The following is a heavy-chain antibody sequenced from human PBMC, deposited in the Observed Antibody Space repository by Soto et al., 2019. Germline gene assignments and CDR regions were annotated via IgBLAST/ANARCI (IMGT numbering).Heavy chain of an antibody. V-gene: IGHV3-21*01. CDR2: ISSSSSYI. Sequence: EVQLVESGGVLVKPGGSLRLSCAASGFTFSSYSMNWVRQAPGKGLEWVSSISSSSSYIYYADSVKGRFTISRDNAKNSLYLQMNSLQAEDTAVYYCARDRPVFGVERYYFYMDVWGKGTTVTVSS. J-gene: IGHJ6*03. D-gene: IGHD3-3*01. CDR1: GFTFSSYS. CDR3: ARDRPVFGVERYYFYMDV.